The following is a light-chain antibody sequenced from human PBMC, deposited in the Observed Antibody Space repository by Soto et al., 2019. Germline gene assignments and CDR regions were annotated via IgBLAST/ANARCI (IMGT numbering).Light chain of an antibody. J-gene: IGKJ5*01. CDR3: QQLHSFPIT. Sequence: DIQLTQSPSFLSASVGDRVTITCRASQGISSFLAWYQQKPGKAPKLLIYAASTLQSGVPLRFSGSGSGTDFTLTISSLQPEDFANYFCQQLHSFPITFGQGTRLE. CDR1: QGISSF. V-gene: IGKV1-9*01. CDR2: AAS.